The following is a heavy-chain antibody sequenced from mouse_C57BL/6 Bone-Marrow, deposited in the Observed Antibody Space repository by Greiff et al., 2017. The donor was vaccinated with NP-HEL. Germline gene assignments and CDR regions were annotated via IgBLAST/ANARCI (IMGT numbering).Heavy chain of an antibody. CDR1: GFTFSSYG. CDR2: ISSGGSYT. D-gene: IGHD1-1*01. Sequence: EVMLVESGGDLVKPGGSLKLSCAASGFTFSSYGMSWVRQTPDKRLEWVATISSGGSYTYYPDSVKGRFTISRDNAKNTLYLQMSSLKSEDTAMYYCARPPFITTVGFAYWGQGTLVTVSA. J-gene: IGHJ3*01. V-gene: IGHV5-6*01. CDR3: ARPPFITTVGFAY.